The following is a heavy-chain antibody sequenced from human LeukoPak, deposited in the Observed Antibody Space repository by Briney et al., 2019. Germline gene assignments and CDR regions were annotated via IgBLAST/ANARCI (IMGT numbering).Heavy chain of an antibody. CDR2: VYYSGST. CDR3: ARVGGSGSLEI. V-gene: IGHV4-31*03. Sequence: PSETLSLTCTVSGGSISSGGYYWSWIRQHPGKGLEWIGYVYYSGSTYYNPSLKSRVTISVDTSKNQFSLELSSVTAADTAVYYCARVGGSGSLEIWGQGTLVTVSS. J-gene: IGHJ4*02. CDR1: GGSISSGGYY. D-gene: IGHD3-10*01.